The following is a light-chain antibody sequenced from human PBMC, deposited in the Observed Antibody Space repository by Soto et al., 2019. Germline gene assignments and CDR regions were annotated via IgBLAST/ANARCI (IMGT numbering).Light chain of an antibody. Sequence: DIQMTQSPSSLSASVGDRVTITCRASQSISSYLNWYQQKPGKAPKLLIYAASSLQSGVPSRFSGSGYGTDFTLTISSLQPEDFATYHCQQTYSTPPTFGQGTKVDIK. CDR3: QQTYSTPPT. J-gene: IGKJ1*01. V-gene: IGKV1-39*01. CDR2: AAS. CDR1: QSISSY.